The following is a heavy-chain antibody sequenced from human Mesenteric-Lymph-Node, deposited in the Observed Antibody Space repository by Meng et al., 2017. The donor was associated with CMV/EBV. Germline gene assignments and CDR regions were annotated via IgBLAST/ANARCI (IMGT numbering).Heavy chain of an antibody. CDR3: VAGLGTTAEDY. J-gene: IGHJ4*02. Sequence: GGSLRLSCAASGFTFSNAWMTWVRQAPGKGLEWVGRIKIKAHGETTDYAAPVKGRFTVSRDDSKSTLYLQMNSLRTDDTAVYYCVAGLGTTAEDYWGQGTVVTVSS. CDR2: IKIKAHGETT. V-gene: IGHV3-15*01. CDR1: GFTFSNAW. D-gene: IGHD1-26*01.